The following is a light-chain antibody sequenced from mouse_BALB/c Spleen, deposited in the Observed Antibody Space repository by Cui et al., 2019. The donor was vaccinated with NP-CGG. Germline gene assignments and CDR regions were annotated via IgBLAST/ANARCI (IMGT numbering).Light chain of an antibody. V-gene: IGLV1*01. Sequence: QAVVTQESALTTSPGETVTLTCRSSTGAVIISNYANWVQEKPDHLFTGLIGGTNNRAPGVPARFSGSLIGDKAALTITGAQTEDEAIYFCALWYSNHWVFGGGTKLTVI. J-gene: IGLJ1*01. CDR3: ALWYSNHWV. CDR2: GTN. CDR1: TGAVIISNY.